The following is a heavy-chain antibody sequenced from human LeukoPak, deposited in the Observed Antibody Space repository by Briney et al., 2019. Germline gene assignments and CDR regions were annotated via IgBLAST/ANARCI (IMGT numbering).Heavy chain of an antibody. CDR1: GFTFSTYW. CDR3: ARNWELDC. J-gene: IGHJ4*02. D-gene: IGHD1-26*01. CDR2: INFDGSSL. V-gene: IGHV3-74*01. Sequence: GGSLRLSCAASGFTFSTYWMNWVRQAPGKGLVWVSRINFDGSSLGCADSVKGRFTISRDNAKNTLDLQMNSLGAEDTAVYYCARNWELDCWGQGTLVTVSS.